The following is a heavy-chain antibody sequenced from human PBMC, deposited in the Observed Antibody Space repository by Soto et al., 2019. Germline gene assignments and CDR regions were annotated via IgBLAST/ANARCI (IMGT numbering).Heavy chain of an antibody. CDR2: ISGSGGST. J-gene: IGHJ6*02. V-gene: IGHV3-23*01. CDR1: GFTFSSYA. CDR3: ARVVGFWNGYSYHYYGLDV. Sequence: GGSLRLSCAASGFTFSSYAMSWVRQAPGKGLEWVSAISGSGGSTYYADSVKGRFTISRDNSKNTLYLQMNSLRAEDTAVYYCARVVGFWNGYSYHYYGLDVWGRGTTVTVSS. D-gene: IGHD3-3*01.